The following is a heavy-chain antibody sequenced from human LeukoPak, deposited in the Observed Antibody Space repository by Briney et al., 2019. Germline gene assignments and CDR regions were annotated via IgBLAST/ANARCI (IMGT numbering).Heavy chain of an antibody. CDR2: IIPIFGTA. D-gene: IGHD2-15*01. J-gene: IGHJ6*03. Sequence: TSVKVSCKASGGTFSSYAISWVRQAPGQGLEWMGGIIPIFGTANYAQKFQGRVTITADESTSTAYMELSSLRSEDTAVYYCARGGYCSGGSCGVIYYYMDVWGKGTTVTVSS. CDR3: ARGGYCSGGSCGVIYYYMDV. CDR1: GGTFSSYA. V-gene: IGHV1-69*13.